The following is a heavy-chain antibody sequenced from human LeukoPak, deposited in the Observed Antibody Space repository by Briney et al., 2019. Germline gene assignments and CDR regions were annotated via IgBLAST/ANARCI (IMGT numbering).Heavy chain of an antibody. CDR3: ARTSLGASSSHR. J-gene: IGHJ5*02. CDR2: ISSSSSYI. CDR1: GFTFSSYS. V-gene: IGHV3-21*01. Sequence: PGGSLRLSCAASGFTFSSYSMNWLRQAPGKGLKWGSSISSSSSYIYYADSVKGRFTISRSNAKNSLYLNINSLSAQDPSVYYGARTSLGASSSHRWGQGTLVTVSS. D-gene: IGHD3-16*02.